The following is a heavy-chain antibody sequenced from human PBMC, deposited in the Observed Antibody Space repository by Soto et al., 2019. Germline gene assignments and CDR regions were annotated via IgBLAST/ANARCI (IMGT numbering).Heavy chain of an antibody. J-gene: IGHJ4*02. CDR1: GGSISNHY. Sequence: QVQLQESGPGLVKPSETLSLTCTVSGGSISNHYWSWIRQPPGKGLEWIGYIYYNGNTNYNPSLKSRVTISVDPSKNQISLQSSSVTAADTAVYYCTRANWYSEYWGQGTLVTVSS. V-gene: IGHV4-59*11. CDR2: IYYNGNT. D-gene: IGHD7-27*01. CDR3: TRANWYSEY.